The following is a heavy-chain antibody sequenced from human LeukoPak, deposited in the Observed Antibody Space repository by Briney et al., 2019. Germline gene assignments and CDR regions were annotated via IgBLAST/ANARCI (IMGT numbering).Heavy chain of an antibody. V-gene: IGHV3-23*01. D-gene: IGHD6-13*01. J-gene: IGHJ6*02. CDR2: ISGSGGST. CDR1: GFTFSSYA. Sequence: GGSLRLSCAASGFTFSSYAMSWVRQAPGKGLEWVSAISGSGGSTYYADSVKGRFTISRDNSKNTLYLQMNSLRAEDTAVYYCAKDNSSSWYPIRYYYYYGMDVWGQGTTVTGSS. CDR3: AKDNSSSWYPIRYYYYYGMDV.